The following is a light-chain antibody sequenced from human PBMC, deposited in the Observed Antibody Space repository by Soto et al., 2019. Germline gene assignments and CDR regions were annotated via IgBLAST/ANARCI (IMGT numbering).Light chain of an antibody. Sequence: QSALTQPASVSGSPGQSLAISCTGTRSDVGGYSYVSWYQQHPGKAPKLVIYDVTSRPSGVSDRFSGSKSGNTASLTISGLQAEDKADYYCSSYRSGDTLVFGGGTKLTVL. V-gene: IGLV2-14*03. CDR1: RSDVGGYSY. J-gene: IGLJ3*02. CDR2: DVT. CDR3: SSYRSGDTLV.